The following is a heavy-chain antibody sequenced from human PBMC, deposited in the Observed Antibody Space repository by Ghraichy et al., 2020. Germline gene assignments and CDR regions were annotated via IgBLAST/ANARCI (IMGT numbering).Heavy chain of an antibody. V-gene: IGHV3-30*02. J-gene: IGHJ3*02. Sequence: GGSLRLSCAASGFTFSSYGMHWVRQAPGKGLEWVAFIRYDGSNKYYADSVKGRFTISRDNSKNTLYLQMNSLRAEDTAVYYCAKDQIDSSGYYFGHDAFDIWGQGTMVTVSS. CDR3: AKDQIDSSGYYFGHDAFDI. D-gene: IGHD3-22*01. CDR2: IRYDGSNK. CDR1: GFTFSSYG.